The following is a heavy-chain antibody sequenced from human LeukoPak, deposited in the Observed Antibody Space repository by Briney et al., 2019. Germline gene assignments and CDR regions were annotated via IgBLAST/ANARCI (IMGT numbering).Heavy chain of an antibody. CDR1: GGTFSSYA. J-gene: IGHJ4*02. D-gene: IGHD5-18*01. CDR2: TIPVFGTA. Sequence: GASVKVSCKASGGTFSSYAISWVRQAPGQGLEWMGGTIPVFGTAIYAQKFQGRVTITADESTSTAYMELSTLRSEDTAVYYCARGRGYSYQDYWGQGTLVTVSS. V-gene: IGHV1-69*13. CDR3: ARGRGYSYQDY.